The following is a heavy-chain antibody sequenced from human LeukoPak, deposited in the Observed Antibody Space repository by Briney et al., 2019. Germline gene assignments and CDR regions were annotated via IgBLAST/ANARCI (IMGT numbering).Heavy chain of an antibody. D-gene: IGHD2-2*01. CDR2: ISGSGSST. V-gene: IGHV3-23*01. J-gene: IGHJ6*02. CDR3: AKLGGYCSSTACYTPPYYYYYGVDV. Sequence: GGSLRLSCVASGFTFSTYAVSWVRQAPGKGLEWVSTISGSGSSTYYADSVTGRFTISRDNSKNTLYLQMNSLTAEDTAVYYCAKLGGYCSSTACYTPPYYYYYGVDVWGQGTTVPVSS. CDR1: GFTFSTYA.